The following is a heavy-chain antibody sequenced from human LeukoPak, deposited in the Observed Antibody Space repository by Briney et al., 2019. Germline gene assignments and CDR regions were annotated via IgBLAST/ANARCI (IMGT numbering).Heavy chain of an antibody. Sequence: PSETLSLTCAVHGGSFSGYYWSWIRQPPGKGLEWIWEINHSGSTNYNPSLKSRVTISVDTSKNQFSLKLSSVTAADTAVYYCARGVNFQHWGQGTLVTVSS. CDR2: INHSGST. V-gene: IGHV4-34*01. CDR1: GGSFSGYY. J-gene: IGHJ1*01. CDR3: ARGVNFQH.